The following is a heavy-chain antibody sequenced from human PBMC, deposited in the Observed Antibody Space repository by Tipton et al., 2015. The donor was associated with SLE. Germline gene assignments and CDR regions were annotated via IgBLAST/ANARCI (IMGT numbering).Heavy chain of an antibody. Sequence: TLSLTCTVSGGSISGYYWTWIRQPPGKGLEWIGRLYTTGSTYYNPSLKSRVSMSVDTSKNQFSRRLSSVTAADTGVYYCARGDLYDYIWVSYRLDAFDIWGQGTMVTVSS. CDR2: LYTTGST. D-gene: IGHD3-16*02. J-gene: IGHJ3*02. V-gene: IGHV4-4*07. CDR1: GGSISGYY. CDR3: ARGDLYDYIWVSYRLDAFDI.